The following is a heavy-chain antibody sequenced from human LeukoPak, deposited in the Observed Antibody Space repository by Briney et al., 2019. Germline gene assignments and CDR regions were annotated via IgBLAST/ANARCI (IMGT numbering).Heavy chain of an antibody. Sequence: GGSLRLSCTASGFSFSDNFMGWLRQAPGKGLEWVSYINSGGDTIHYSGAVKGRFSISRDNSKRLLYLQMSRLRIDDMALYYCARGGSGWTFNHWGQGTLVSVSS. J-gene: IGHJ4*02. CDR1: GFSFSDNF. CDR3: ARGGSGWTFNH. CDR2: INSGGDTI. D-gene: IGHD2/OR15-2a*01. V-gene: IGHV3-11*01.